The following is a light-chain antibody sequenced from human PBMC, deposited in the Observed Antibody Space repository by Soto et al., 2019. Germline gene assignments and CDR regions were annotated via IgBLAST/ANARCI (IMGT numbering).Light chain of an antibody. CDR1: QSISRY. V-gene: IGKV1-33*01. CDR2: DAS. Sequence: DIQMTQSPSSLSASVGDRITITCRASQSISRYLNWYQHKPGKAPRLLIYDASNLETGVPSRFSGSGSGTDFTVTISSLQPEDIATYYCQQYDSFPITFGQGTRLEI. J-gene: IGKJ5*01. CDR3: QQYDSFPIT.